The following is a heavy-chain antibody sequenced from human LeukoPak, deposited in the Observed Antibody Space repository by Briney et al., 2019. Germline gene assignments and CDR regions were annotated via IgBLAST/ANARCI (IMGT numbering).Heavy chain of an antibody. CDR2: INPSGGST. Sequence: ASVKVSCKASGYTFTSYYMHWVRQAPGQGLEWMGIINPSGGSTSYAQKFQGRVTMTRDMSTSTVYMELSSLRSEDTAVYYCARQARMVYAIRYYYYYMDVWGKGTTVTVSS. CDR3: ARQARMVYAIRYYYYYMDV. CDR1: GYTFTSYY. V-gene: IGHV1-46*01. D-gene: IGHD2-8*01. J-gene: IGHJ6*03.